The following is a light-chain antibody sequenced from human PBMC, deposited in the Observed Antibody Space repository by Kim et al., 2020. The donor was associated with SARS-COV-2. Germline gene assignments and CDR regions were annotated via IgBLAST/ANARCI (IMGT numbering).Light chain of an antibody. CDR1: QSIGSR. J-gene: IGKJ4*01. CDR2: DAS. CDR3: QQSGERPLT. V-gene: IGKV3-11*01. Sequence: SLSPGERATLACRASQSIGSRLAWYQQKPGQVPRLLIYDASKRASGFPARFSASGSGTDFTLTISSLEPEDFVVYYCQQSGERPLTFGGGTKLEI.